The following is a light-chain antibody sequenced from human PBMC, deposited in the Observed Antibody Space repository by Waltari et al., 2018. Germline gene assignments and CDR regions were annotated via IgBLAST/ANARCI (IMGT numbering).Light chain of an antibody. CDR3: QSADTDASVF. Sequence: SHELTQPPSVSVSPGQTARITCSGDALPKQYAYWYQQKAGQAPALLTYKDTERPSGIPERFSGSSTATTVTLTISGVQAEADADYYCQSADTDASVFFGGGTKLTVL. J-gene: IGLJ2*01. CDR1: ALPKQY. V-gene: IGLV3-25*03. CDR2: KDT.